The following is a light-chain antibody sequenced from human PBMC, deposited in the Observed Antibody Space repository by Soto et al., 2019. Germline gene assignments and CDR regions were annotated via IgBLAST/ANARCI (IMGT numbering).Light chain of an antibody. V-gene: IGLV2-14*01. CDR2: EVS. Sequence: QSALTQPASVSGSPGQSITISCTGTSSDVGGYNYVSWYQQHPGKAPKLMIYEVSNRPSGVSNRFSGSKSGNTASLTISGLQAEDEADYYCSSYTSSSWRVFGGGTKVTVL. J-gene: IGLJ3*02. CDR1: SSDVGGYNY. CDR3: SSYTSSSWRV.